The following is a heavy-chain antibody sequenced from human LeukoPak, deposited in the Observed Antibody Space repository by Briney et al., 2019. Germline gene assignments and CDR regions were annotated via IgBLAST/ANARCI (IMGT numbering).Heavy chain of an antibody. CDR2: IIPIFGTA. CDR1: GYSLIDLN. J-gene: IGHJ6*03. D-gene: IGHD2-2*01. CDR3: ARDRGCSSTSCYGPLYYYYYMDV. Sequence: SVKVSCKVSGYSLIDLNIQWVRQAPGQGLEWMGGIIPIFGTANYAQKFQGRVTITTDESTSTAYMELSSLRSEDTAVYYCARDRGCSSTSCYGPLYYYYYMDVWGKGTTVTVSS. V-gene: IGHV1-69*05.